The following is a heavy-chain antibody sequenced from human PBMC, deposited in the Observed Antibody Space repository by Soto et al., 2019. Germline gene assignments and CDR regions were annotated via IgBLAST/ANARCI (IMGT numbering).Heavy chain of an antibody. J-gene: IGHJ4*02. Sequence: QVLLVQSGAEVTRPGASLKVSCKASGYNFISHYIHWVRQAPGQGLGWMGFINPSGGSTTHAQNFQGRLSMTRDTSTSTVYMELSGLRSEDAAVYYCARDYLSSKSSLSYFDYWGQGTLVTVSS. D-gene: IGHD2-2*01. V-gene: IGHV1-46*01. CDR3: ARDYLSSKSSLSYFDY. CDR1: GYNFISHY. CDR2: INPSGGST.